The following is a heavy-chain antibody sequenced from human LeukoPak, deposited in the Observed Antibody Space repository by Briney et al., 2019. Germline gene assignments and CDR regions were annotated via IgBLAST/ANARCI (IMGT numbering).Heavy chain of an antibody. J-gene: IGHJ4*02. CDR3: ARVANDYGDRFDY. CDR1: GFTFSSYS. V-gene: IGHV3-48*04. Sequence: PGGSLRLSCAASGFTFSSYSMNWVRQAPGKGLEWVSYISSSGSTIYYADSVKGRFTISRDNAKNSLYLQMNSLRAEDTAVYYCARVANDYGDRFDYWGQGTLVTVSS. CDR2: ISSSGSTI. D-gene: IGHD4-17*01.